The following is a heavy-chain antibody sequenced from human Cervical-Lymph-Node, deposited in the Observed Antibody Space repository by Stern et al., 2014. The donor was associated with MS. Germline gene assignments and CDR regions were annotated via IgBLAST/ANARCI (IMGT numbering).Heavy chain of an antibody. J-gene: IGHJ4*02. CDR2: SSGSGNTI. CDR1: GFTFSDYY. V-gene: IGHV3-11*01. D-gene: IGHD1-26*01. CDR3: AREYSGSFDS. Sequence: QVQLVQSGGGLVKPGGSLRLSCAASGFTFSDYYMTWLRQAPDGGLEWVSYSSGSGNTIYYADSVKGRFTISRDNAENSLSLQLKSLRAEDTAVYYCAREYSGSFDSWGQGTLVTVSA.